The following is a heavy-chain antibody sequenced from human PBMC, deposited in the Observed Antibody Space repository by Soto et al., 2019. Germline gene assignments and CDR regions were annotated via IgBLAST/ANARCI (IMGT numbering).Heavy chain of an antibody. Sequence: SETLSLTCTVSGGSISSSSYYWGWIRQPPGKGLEWIGYIYYSGSTYYNPSLKSRVTISVDTSKNQFSLKLSSVTAADTAVYYCARPGDNYYYDSSGYLPLDYWGQGTLVTVSS. V-gene: IGHV4-39*07. J-gene: IGHJ4*02. D-gene: IGHD3-22*01. CDR1: GGSISSSSYY. CDR3: ARPGDNYYYDSSGYLPLDY. CDR2: IYYSGST.